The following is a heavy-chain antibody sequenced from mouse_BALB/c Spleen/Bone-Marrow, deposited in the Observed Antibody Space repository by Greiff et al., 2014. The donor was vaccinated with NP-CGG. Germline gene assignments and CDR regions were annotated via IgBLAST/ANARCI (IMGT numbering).Heavy chain of an antibody. V-gene: IGHV2-9*02. Sequence: LMESGPGLVAPSQSLSITCTVSGFSLTSYGVHWVRQPPGKGLEWLGVIWAGGSTNYNSALMSRLSISKDNSKSQVFLKMNSLQTDDTAMYYCARYYYGFLDYWGQGTTLTVSS. CDR3: ARYYYGFLDY. J-gene: IGHJ2*01. CDR2: IWAGGST. D-gene: IGHD1-2*01. CDR1: GFSLTSYG.